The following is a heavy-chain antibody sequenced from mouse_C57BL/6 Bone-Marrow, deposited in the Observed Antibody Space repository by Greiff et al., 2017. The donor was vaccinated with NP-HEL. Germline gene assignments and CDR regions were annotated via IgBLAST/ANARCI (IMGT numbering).Heavy chain of an antibody. J-gene: IGHJ3*01. CDR2: IHPNSGST. Sequence: QVQLQQSGAELVKPGASVKLSCKASGYTFTSYWMHWVKQRPGQGLEWIGMIHPNSGSTNYNEKFKSKATLTVDKSSSTAYMQLSSLTSEDSAVYYCARSGLWLRRGKAWFAYWGQGTLVTVSA. CDR1: GYTFTSYW. D-gene: IGHD2-2*01. CDR3: ARSGLWLRRGKAWFAY. V-gene: IGHV1-64*01.